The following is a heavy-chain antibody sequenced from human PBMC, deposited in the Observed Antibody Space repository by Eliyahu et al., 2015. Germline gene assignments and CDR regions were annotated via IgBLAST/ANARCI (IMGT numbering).Heavy chain of an antibody. D-gene: IGHD6-13*01. CDR3: ATDKTYSSSWRRADHFDL. Sequence: QVQLQESGPGLVKPSQTLSXTCXXXGXSVSXSEYYWTWXRQQPGKGLEWIGYVFYTGSTYYNPSLKGRVTISIDTSENQFSLKLTSVTVADTAVYYCATDKTYSSSWRRADHFDLWGRGTHVTVSS. CDR1: GXSVSXSEYY. V-gene: IGHV4-31*03. J-gene: IGHJ2*01. CDR2: VFYTGST.